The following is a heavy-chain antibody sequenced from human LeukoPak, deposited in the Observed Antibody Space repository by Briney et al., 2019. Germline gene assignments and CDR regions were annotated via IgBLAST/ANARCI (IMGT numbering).Heavy chain of an antibody. D-gene: IGHD2-8*01. V-gene: IGHV1-24*01. CDR2: FDPEDGET. J-gene: IGHJ2*01. CDR1: GYTLTELS. CDR3: ARRSEDIVLMVYGPWYFDL. Sequence: ASVKVSCKVSGYTLTELSMHWVRQAPGKGLEWMGGFDPEDGETIYAQKFQGRVTMTEDTSTDTAYMELSSLRSEDTAVYYCARRSEDIVLMVYGPWYFDLWGRGTLVTVSS.